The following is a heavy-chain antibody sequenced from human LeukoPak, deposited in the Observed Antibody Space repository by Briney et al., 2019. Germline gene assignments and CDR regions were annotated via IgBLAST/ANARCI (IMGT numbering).Heavy chain of an antibody. J-gene: IGHJ4*02. CDR1: GYTFTSYG. CDR2: ISAYNGNT. D-gene: IGHD1-26*01. CDR3: ARDAGDSGSYD. V-gene: IGHV1-18*01. Sequence: EASVTVSCKASGYTFTSYGISWVRQAPGQGLAWMGWISAYNGNTNYAQKLQGRVTMTTDTSTSTAYMELRSLRSDDTAVCYCARDAGDSGSYDWGQGTLVTVSS.